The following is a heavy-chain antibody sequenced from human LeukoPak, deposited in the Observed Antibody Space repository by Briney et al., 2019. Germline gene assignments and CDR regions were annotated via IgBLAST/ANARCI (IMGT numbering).Heavy chain of an antibody. CDR1: GFTFDDYA. J-gene: IGHJ4*02. Sequence: GGSLRLSCAASGFTFDDYAMHWVRQAPGKGLEWVSGISWNSGSIGYADSVKGRFTISRDNSKNTLYLQMNSLRAEDTAVYYCAKDFLGTYGYFNYWGQGTLVTVSS. CDR2: ISWNSGSI. CDR3: AKDFLGTYGYFNY. D-gene: IGHD3-10*01. V-gene: IGHV3-9*01.